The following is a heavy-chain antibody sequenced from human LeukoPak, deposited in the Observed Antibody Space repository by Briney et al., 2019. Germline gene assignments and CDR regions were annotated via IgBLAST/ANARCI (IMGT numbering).Heavy chain of an antibody. V-gene: IGHV1-69*01. Sequence: SVKVSCKASGGTFSSYAISWVRQAPGQGLEWMGGIIPIFGTANYAQKFQGRVTITADESTSTAYMELSSLRSEDTAVYCCARQLYLEYYFDYWGQGTLVTVSS. CDR3: ARQLYLEYYFDY. CDR1: GGTFSSYA. D-gene: IGHD2-8*01. J-gene: IGHJ4*02. CDR2: IIPIFGTA.